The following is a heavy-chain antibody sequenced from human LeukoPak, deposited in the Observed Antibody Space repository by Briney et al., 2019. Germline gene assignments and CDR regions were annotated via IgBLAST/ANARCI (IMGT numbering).Heavy chain of an antibody. CDR3: ARGKLLLGRWFDP. CDR1: GYSISSGYY. J-gene: IGHJ5*02. CDR2: IYHSGST. V-gene: IGHV4-38-2*02. Sequence: SETLSLTCTVSGYSISSGYYWGWIRQPPGKGLEWIGSIYHSGSTYYNPSLKSRVTISVDTSKNQFSLKLSSVTAADTAVYYCARGKLLLGRWFDPWGQGTLVTVSS. D-gene: IGHD2-15*01.